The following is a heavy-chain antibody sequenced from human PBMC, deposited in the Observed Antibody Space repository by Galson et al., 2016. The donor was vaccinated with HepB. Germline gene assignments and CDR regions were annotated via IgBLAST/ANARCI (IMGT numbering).Heavy chain of an antibody. CDR2: ISGDGTRT. CDR1: GFSFHDYY. D-gene: IGHD6-19*01. J-gene: IGHJ5*02. CDR3: VMGSGWLGTS. V-gene: IGHV3-43*02. Sequence: SLRLSCAASGFSFHDYYMLWVRQAPGKGLEWVSLISGDGTRTYYVDSVKGRITISRDTSKNSLYLQMTTLKTEDTAFYYGVMGSGWLGTSWGQGTLVTVSS.